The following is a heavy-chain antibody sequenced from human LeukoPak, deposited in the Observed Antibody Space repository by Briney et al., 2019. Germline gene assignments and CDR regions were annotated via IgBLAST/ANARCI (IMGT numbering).Heavy chain of an antibody. CDR1: GGTFSSYA. V-gene: IGHV1-69*04. J-gene: IGHJ5*02. D-gene: IGHD2-2*01. CDR3: ATRKLYCSSTSCSTGGNWFDP. CDR2: IIPILGIA. Sequence: ASVKVSCKASGGTFSSYAISWVRQASGQGLEWMGRIIPILGIANYAQKFQGRVTMTEDTSTDTAYMELSSLRSEDTAVYYCATRKLYCSSTSCSTGGNWFDPWGRGTLVTVSS.